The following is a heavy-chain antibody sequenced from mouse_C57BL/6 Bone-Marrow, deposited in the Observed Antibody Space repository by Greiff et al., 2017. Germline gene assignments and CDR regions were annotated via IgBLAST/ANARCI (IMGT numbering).Heavy chain of an antibody. Sequence: VQLQQPGAELVMPGASVKLSCKASGYTFTSYWMHWVKQRPGQGLEWIGEIDPSGSYTNYNQKFKGKSTLTVDKSSSTAYMQLSSLTSEDSAVYYCARESYYEFAYWGQGTLVTVSA. V-gene: IGHV1-69*01. CDR3: ARESYYEFAY. J-gene: IGHJ3*01. CDR1: GYTFTSYW. D-gene: IGHD2-10*01. CDR2: IDPSGSYT.